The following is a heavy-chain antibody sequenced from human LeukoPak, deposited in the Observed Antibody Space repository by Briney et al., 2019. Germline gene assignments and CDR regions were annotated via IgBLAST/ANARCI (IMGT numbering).Heavy chain of an antibody. Sequence: SETLSLTCAVYGGSFSGYYWSWIRQPPGKGLEWIGEINHSGSTNYNPSLESRVTISVDTSKNQFSLKLSSVTAADTAVNYCARGYDFWSEGWFDPRGQGTLVTVSS. D-gene: IGHD3-3*01. CDR2: INHSGST. CDR1: GGSFSGYY. V-gene: IGHV4-34*01. CDR3: ARGYDFWSEGWFDP. J-gene: IGHJ5*02.